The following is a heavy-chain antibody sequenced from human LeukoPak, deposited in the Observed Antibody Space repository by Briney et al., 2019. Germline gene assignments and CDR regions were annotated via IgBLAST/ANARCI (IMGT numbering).Heavy chain of an antibody. D-gene: IGHD2-2*01. V-gene: IGHV4-4*07. Sequence: SETLSLTCAVSGGSLTSYYWSWFRQPAGKGLEWIGRFYTSESTKYNPTLRSRVSLAVDTSKNQFSLKLSSVTAADTAVYHCVRSEFTSSLDQWGQGTLVTVSS. CDR3: VRSEFTSSLDQ. CDR1: GGSLTSYY. J-gene: IGHJ4*02. CDR2: FYTSEST.